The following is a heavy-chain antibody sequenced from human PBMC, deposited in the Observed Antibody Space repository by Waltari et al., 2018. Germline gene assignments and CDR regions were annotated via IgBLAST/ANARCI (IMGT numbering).Heavy chain of an antibody. CDR2: ITHSGST. CDR1: GGSFSGYY. J-gene: IGHJ4*02. V-gene: IGHV4-34*01. D-gene: IGHD3-10*01. CDR3: ARSYGGAIRNFDY. Sequence: QVQLQQWGAGLLKPSETLSLSCGFSGGSFSGYYWNWFLQPPGKGLEWIGEITHSGSTNYNPFLKSRLTKSVDSSKNQFSLKLNSVTAADTAVYYCARSYGGAIRNFDYWGQGILVTVSS.